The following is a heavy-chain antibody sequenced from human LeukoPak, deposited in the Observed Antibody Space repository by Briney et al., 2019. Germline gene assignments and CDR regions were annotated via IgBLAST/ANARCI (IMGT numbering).Heavy chain of an antibody. J-gene: IGHJ4*02. D-gene: IGHD5-12*01. CDR2: IYTSGST. CDR3: AREHPVAIAADY. V-gene: IGHV4-4*07. CDR1: GGSISGYY. Sequence: SETLSLTCTVSGGSISGYYWSWVRQPAGGALESIGRIYTSGSTNYNPSLESRVTMSVDTSKNQFSLKLSSVTAADTAVYYCAREHPVAIAADYWGQGTLVTVSS.